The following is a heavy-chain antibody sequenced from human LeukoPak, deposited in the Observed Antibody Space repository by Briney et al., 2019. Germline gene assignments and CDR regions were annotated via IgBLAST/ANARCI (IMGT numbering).Heavy chain of an antibody. Sequence: GGSLRLSRAASGFTFSSYVMSWVRQAPGKGLEWVSIISSNGGNTYYADSVKSRFTISRDNSKNTLYLQMNSLRAEDTAVYYCAKSGYNRFDYWGQGTLVTVSS. J-gene: IGHJ4*02. CDR2: ISSNGGNT. V-gene: IGHV3-23*01. CDR3: AKSGYNRFDY. D-gene: IGHD5-24*01. CDR1: GFTFSSYV.